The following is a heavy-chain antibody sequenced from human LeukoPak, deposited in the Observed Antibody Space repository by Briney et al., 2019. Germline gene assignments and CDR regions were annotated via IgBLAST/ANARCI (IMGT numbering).Heavy chain of an antibody. CDR3: ARHAYGDYPFFDY. V-gene: IGHV4-39*01. Sequence: SETLSLTCTVSGGSISSNSYYWGWIRQPPGKGLEWSGSIYYSGSTYYNPSLNIRVTISVDTSKKQFSLEVTSVTAADTAVYYCARHAYGDYPFFDYWGQGTLVTVSS. CDR2: IYYSGST. D-gene: IGHD4-17*01. CDR1: GGSISSNSYY. J-gene: IGHJ4*02.